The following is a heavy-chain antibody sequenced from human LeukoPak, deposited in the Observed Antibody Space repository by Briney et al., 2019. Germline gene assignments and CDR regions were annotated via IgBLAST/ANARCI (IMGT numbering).Heavy chain of an antibody. CDR3: ARDQSSYPHPGIAAAGYFDY. CDR2: TYYRSKWYN. Sequence: SQTLSLTCAISGDSVSSNSAAWNWIRQSPSRGLEWLGRTYYRSKWYNDYAVSVKSRITINPDTSKNQFSLQLNSVTPEDTAVYYCARDQSSYPHPGIAAAGYFDYWGQGTLVTVSS. CDR1: GDSVSSNSAA. D-gene: IGHD6-13*01. V-gene: IGHV6-1*01. J-gene: IGHJ4*02.